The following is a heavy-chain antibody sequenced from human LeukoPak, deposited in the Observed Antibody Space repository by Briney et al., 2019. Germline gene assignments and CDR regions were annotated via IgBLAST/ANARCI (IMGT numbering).Heavy chain of an antibody. CDR2: IIPIFGTA. V-gene: IGHV1-69*13. Sequence: SVKVSCKASGGTFSNYAINWVRQAPGQGLEWMGGIIPIFGTAHYAQKFQGRVTITAAESTSTAYMELSSLRSEDTAVYYCATDPRATVTRPAGFDYWGQGTLVTVSS. J-gene: IGHJ4*02. CDR1: GGTFSNYA. CDR3: ATDPRATVTRPAGFDY. D-gene: IGHD4-17*01.